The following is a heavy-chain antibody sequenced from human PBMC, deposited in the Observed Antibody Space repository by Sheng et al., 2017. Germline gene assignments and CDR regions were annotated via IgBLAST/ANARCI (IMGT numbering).Heavy chain of an antibody. CDR1: GFTFTDYW. CDR3: ARYCTASSCYARDILDY. CDR2: IKGDGSDT. D-gene: IGHD2-2*01. V-gene: IGHV3-7*01. J-gene: IGHJ4*02. Sequence: EVHLVQSGGGLVQPGGSLKLSCAASGFTFTDYWMTWVRQAPGKGLEWVANIKGDGSDTNFLDSLKGRFTISRDNAKNSLFLVMNDLRPDDTAVYYCARYCTASSCYARDILDYWGQGTLVTVSS.